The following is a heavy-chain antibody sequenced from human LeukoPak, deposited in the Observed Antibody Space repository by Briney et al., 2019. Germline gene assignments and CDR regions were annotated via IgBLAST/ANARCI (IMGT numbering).Heavy chain of an antibody. CDR3: AKDVAYGSDY. CDR2: IIPIFGTA. V-gene: IGHV1-69*13. D-gene: IGHD3-10*01. Sequence: GASVKVSCKASGGTYSSYAISWVRQAPGQGLEWMGGIIPIFGTANYAQKFQGRVTITADESTSTAYMELSSLRSEDTAVYYCAKDVAYGSDYWGQGTLVTVSS. J-gene: IGHJ4*02. CDR1: GGTYSSYA.